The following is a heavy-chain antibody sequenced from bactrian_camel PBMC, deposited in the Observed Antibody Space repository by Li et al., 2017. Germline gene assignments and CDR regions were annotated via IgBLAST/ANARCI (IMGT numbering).Heavy chain of an antibody. CDR2: ITGNGLRT. V-gene: IGHV3S40*01. D-gene: IGHD2*01. Sequence: VQLVDSGGGMAQPGGSLRLSRATSGFTFSSYNMRWVRQTPGNGFEWLASITGNGLRTYYVESVRGRFTISRDNAKNTVYLQMNSLKSEDTALYYCVTLHTGYGVNSWGQGTQVTVS. CDR1: GFTFSSYN. CDR3: VTLHTGYGVNS. J-gene: IGHJ4*01.